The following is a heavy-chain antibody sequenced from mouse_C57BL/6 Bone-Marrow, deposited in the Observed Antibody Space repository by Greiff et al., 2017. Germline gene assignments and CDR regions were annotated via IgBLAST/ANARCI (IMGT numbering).Heavy chain of an antibody. V-gene: IGHV1-18*01. J-gene: IGHJ1*03. Sequence: DVKLQESGPELVKPGASVKIPCKASGYTFTDYNMDWVKQSHGKSLEWIGDINPNNGGTIYNQKFKGKATLTVDKSSSTAYMELRSLTSEDTAVYYCARWEYHLSYWYFDVWGTGTTVTVSS. D-gene: IGHD5-1*01. CDR2: INPNNGGT. CDR3: ARWEYHLSYWYFDV. CDR1: GYTFTDYN.